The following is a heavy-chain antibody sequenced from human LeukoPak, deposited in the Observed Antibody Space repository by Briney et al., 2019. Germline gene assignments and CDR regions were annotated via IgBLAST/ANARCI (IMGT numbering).Heavy chain of an antibody. J-gene: IGHJ4*02. CDR1: GFTSSSYW. V-gene: IGHV3-7*01. CDR2: IKQDGSEK. Sequence: GGSLGLSCAASGFTSSSYWMSWVRQAPGKGLEWVANIKQDGSEKYYVDSVKGRFTISRDNAKNSLYLQMNSLRAEDTAVYYCARVRLAAASDWGQGTLVTVSS. D-gene: IGHD6-13*01. CDR3: ARVRLAAASD.